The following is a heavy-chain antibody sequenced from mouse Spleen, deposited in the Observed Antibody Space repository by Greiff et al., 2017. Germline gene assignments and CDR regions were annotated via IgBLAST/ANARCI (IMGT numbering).Heavy chain of an antibody. CDR1: GYAFSSSW. D-gene: IGHD2-3*01. Sequence: VQLQQSGPELVKPGASVKISCKASGYAFSSSWMNWVKQRPGKGLEWIGRIYPGDGDTNYNGKFKGKATLTADKSSSTAYMQLSSLTSEDSAVYFCAREGDGHYFDYWGQGTTLTVSS. CDR3: AREGDGHYFDY. CDR2: IYPGDGDT. V-gene: IGHV1-82*01. J-gene: IGHJ2*01.